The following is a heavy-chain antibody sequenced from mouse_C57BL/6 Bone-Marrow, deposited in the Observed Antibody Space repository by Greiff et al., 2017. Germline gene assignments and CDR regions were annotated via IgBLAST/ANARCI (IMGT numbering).Heavy chain of an antibody. CDR1: GFNIKDYY. J-gene: IGHJ1*03. CDR2: IDPEDGET. V-gene: IGHV14-2*01. CDR3: ALRYFDV. Sequence: VQLKQSGAELVKPGASVKLSCTASGFNIKDYYMHWVKQRTEQGLEWIGRIDPEDGETKYAPKFPGKATITADTSSNTAYLQLSSLTSEDTAVYYCALRYFDVWGTGTTVTVSS.